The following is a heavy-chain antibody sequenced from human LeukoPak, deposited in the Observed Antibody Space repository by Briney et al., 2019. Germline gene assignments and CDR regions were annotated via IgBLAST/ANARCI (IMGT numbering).Heavy chain of an antibody. J-gene: IGHJ4*02. V-gene: IGHV4-59*01. Sequence: SETLSLTCTVSGGXIDDYYCSWIRQPPGKGLEWIGYIYYTGSTSYNPSLQSRLTISIDTSKTQFSLRLTSVTAADTAVYFCARGVTQWGQGTLVTVSS. D-gene: IGHD2-21*02. CDR1: GGXIDDYY. CDR3: ARGVTQ. CDR2: IYYTGST.